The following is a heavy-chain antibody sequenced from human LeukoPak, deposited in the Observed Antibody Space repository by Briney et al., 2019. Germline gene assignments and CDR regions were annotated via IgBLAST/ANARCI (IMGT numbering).Heavy chain of an antibody. V-gene: IGHV4-59*01. CDR1: GGSISSYY. Sequence: SETLSLTCTVSGGSISSYYWSWIRQPPGKGLEWIGYIYYSGSTNYNPSLKSRVTISVDTCKNQFSLKLSSVTAADTAVYYCARGRTGSYLGDAFDIWGQGTMVTVSP. CDR3: ARGRTGSYLGDAFDI. J-gene: IGHJ3*02. D-gene: IGHD1-26*01. CDR2: IYYSGST.